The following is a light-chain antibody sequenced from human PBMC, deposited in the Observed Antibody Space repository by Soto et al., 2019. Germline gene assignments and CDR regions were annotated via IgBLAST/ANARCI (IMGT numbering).Light chain of an antibody. CDR3: QQYGRSLLT. Sequence: EIVLTQSPGTLSLSTGERATLSCRASETVGNYLAWYQQKPGQAPRLVIFDASNRASGIPDRFSGRGSGRDFTLTISGLEFEDFAVYYCQQYGRSLLTFGGGTKVEIK. CDR1: ETVGNY. J-gene: IGKJ4*01. CDR2: DAS. V-gene: IGKV3-20*01.